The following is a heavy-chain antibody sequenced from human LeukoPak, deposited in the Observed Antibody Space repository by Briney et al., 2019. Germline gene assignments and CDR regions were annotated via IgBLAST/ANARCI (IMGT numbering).Heavy chain of an antibody. CDR1: LYTLTGYY. D-gene: IGHD3-9*01. J-gene: IGHJ3*02. CDR3: ARVSPYFGDAFDI. CDR2: INPNSGGT. V-gene: IGHV1-2*02. Sequence: GASVKVSCKASLYTLTGYYMHWVRQAPGQGLEWMGWINPNSGGTNYAQTFQGRVTMTRDTSISTAYMELSRLRSDDTAVYYCARVSPYFGDAFDIWGQGTMVTVSS.